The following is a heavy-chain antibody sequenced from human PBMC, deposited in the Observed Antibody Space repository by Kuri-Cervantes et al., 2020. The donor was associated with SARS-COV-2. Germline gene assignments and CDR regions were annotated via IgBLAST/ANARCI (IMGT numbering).Heavy chain of an antibody. CDR1: GFTFSSYS. D-gene: IGHD3-9*01. J-gene: IGHJ3*02. V-gene: IGHV3-48*01. CDR3: ARDPGYDILTGYYFDAFDI. CDR2: ISSSSSTI. Sequence: GGSLRLSCAASGFTFSSYSMSWVRQAPGKGLEWVSYISSSSSTIYYADSVKGRFTISRDNAKNSLYLQMNSLRAEDTAVYYCARDPGYDILTGYYFDAFDIWGQGTMVTVSS.